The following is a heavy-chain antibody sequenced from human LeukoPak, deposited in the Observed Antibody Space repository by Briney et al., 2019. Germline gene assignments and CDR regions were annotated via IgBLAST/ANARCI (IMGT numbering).Heavy chain of an antibody. CDR3: AKGPITMIVLDAFDI. CDR1: GFTFSSYA. CDR2: ISGSGGST. Sequence: GGSLRLSCAASGFTFSSYAMSWVRPAPGRGLEWGSAISGSGGSTYYADSVKGRFTISRDNSKNTLYLQMNSLRAEDTAVYYCAKGPITMIVLDAFDIWGQGTMVTVSS. J-gene: IGHJ3*02. D-gene: IGHD3-22*01. V-gene: IGHV3-23*01.